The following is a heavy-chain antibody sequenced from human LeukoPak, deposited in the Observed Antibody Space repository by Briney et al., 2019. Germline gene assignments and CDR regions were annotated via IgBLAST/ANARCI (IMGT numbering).Heavy chain of an antibody. Sequence: GASVKVSCKASGYTFTSSYLHWVRQAPGQGLEWMGMITPSGGNTNYAQKFQGRVTMTRDTSTSTVYMELSRLRSDDTAVYYCARGRKTTVTTGDYTDLDYWGQGTLVTVSS. CDR3: ARGRKTTVTTGDYTDLDY. J-gene: IGHJ4*02. D-gene: IGHD4-17*01. V-gene: IGHV1-46*01. CDR2: ITPSGGNT. CDR1: GYTFTSSY.